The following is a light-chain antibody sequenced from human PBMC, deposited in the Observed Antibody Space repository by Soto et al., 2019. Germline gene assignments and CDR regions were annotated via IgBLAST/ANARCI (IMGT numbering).Light chain of an antibody. CDR1: QGIRND. CDR3: LQAFNYPWT. Sequence: AIPMTQSPSSLSASVGDRVTITCRASQGIRNDLGWYQQKPGKAPKLLIYAASSLQSEVPSRFSGGGSGTDFTLTISSLQPEDFATYYCLQAFNYPWTFGQGTTVEIE. CDR2: AAS. J-gene: IGKJ1*01. V-gene: IGKV1-6*01.